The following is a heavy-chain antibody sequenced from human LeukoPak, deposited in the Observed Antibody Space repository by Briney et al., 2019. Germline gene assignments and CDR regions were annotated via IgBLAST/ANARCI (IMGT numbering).Heavy chain of an antibody. Sequence: ASVKVSCKTSGYTFTSYSINWVRQATGQGLEWMGWMNPNSGNTDSAQKFQGRVTMTRDTSINTAYMELTSLRFEDTAVYYCTRRVGAPGHFDFWGQGTLVTVSS. V-gene: IGHV1-8*01. D-gene: IGHD1-26*01. CDR1: GYTFTSYS. J-gene: IGHJ4*02. CDR3: TRRVGAPGHFDF. CDR2: MNPNSGNT.